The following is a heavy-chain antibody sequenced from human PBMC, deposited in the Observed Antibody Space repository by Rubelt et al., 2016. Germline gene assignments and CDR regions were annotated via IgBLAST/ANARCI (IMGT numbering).Heavy chain of an antibody. CDR2: INHSGST. CDR1: GGSFSGYY. V-gene: IGHV4-34*01. Sequence: QVQLQQWGAGLLKPSETLSLTCAVYGGSFSGYYWSWIRQPPGKGLEWIGEINHSGSTDYNPSLKSRVTMSLDTSKNQFSLKLSSVTAADTAVYYCARGRRGSSSWLGRDYYGMDVWGQGTTVTVSS. D-gene: IGHD6-13*01. J-gene: IGHJ6*02. CDR3: ARGRRGSSSWLGRDYYGMDV.